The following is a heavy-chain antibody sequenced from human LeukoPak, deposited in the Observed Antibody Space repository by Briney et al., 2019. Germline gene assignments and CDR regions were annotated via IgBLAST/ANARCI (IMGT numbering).Heavy chain of an antibody. CDR1: GYSINSDYY. CDR2: IYHSGST. CDR3: ARFYYYDTTGYPYYYMDV. J-gene: IGHJ6*03. V-gene: IGHV4-38-2*01. Sequence: PSETLSLTCAVSGYSINSDYYWGWIRQSPDKGLEWIGIIYHSGSTYYNPSLKSRFTISVDTSKNQFSLKVTSVTAADTAVSYCARFYYYDTTGYPYYYMDVWGKGTTVTVSS. D-gene: IGHD3-22*01.